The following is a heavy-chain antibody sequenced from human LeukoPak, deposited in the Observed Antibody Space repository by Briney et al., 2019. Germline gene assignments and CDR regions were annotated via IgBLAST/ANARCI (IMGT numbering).Heavy chain of an antibody. D-gene: IGHD6-19*01. CDR3: ASGAIAVAGDY. J-gene: IGHJ4*02. CDR1: GFTLSSYW. Sequence: GGSLRLSCAASGFTLSSYWMSWVRDDRGKGRECGANIKQDGSEIYYVDSVRGRFTFSSDNDKNSLNLQMNSMRAEDTAVYYCASGAIAVAGDYWGQGTLVTVSS. V-gene: IGHV3-7*03. CDR2: IKQDGSEI.